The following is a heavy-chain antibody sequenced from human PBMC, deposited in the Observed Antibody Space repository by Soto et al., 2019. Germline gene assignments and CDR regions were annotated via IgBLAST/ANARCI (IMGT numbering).Heavy chain of an antibody. D-gene: IGHD3-9*01. CDR3: AKGYSTYYDILTGYETGYYFDY. Sequence: GGSLRLSCAASGFTFSAYAMHWVRQAPGRGLEWVAVISYEGSLKNYADSVKGRFTISRDNPKNTLYLQMNSLRAEDTAVYYCAKGYSTYYDILTGYETGYYFDYWGQGTLVTVSS. CDR2: ISYEGSLK. V-gene: IGHV3-30*04. J-gene: IGHJ4*02. CDR1: GFTFSAYA.